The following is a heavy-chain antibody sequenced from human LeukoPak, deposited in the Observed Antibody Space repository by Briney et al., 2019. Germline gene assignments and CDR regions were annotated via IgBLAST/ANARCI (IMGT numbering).Heavy chain of an antibody. V-gene: IGHV4-59*01. Sequence: PSETLSLTCSVSGGSISSLCWSWIRQPPGKGLEWIGYIYYSGSTKYNPSLKSRVTISVDASKTQFSLKLNSVTAADTAVYYCARGSRELYYFDYWGQGTLVTVSS. D-gene: IGHD1-7*01. CDR1: GGSISSLC. CDR2: IYYSGST. J-gene: IGHJ4*02. CDR3: ARGSRELYYFDY.